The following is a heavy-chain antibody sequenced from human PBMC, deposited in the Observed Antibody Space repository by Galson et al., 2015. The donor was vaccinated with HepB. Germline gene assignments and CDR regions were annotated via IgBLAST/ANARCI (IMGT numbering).Heavy chain of an antibody. CDR1: GFTFSSYW. D-gene: IGHD1-26*01. Sequence: SLRLSCAASGFTFSSYWMSWVRQAPGKGLEWVANIKQDGSEKYYVDSVKGRFTISRDNAKNSLYLQMNSLRAEDTAVYYCARDAGYYSGGTDYWGQGTLVTVSS. J-gene: IGHJ4*02. CDR2: IKQDGSEK. CDR3: ARDAGYYSGGTDY. V-gene: IGHV3-7*03.